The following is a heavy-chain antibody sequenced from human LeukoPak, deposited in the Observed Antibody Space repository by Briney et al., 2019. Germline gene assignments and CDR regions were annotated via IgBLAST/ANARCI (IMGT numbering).Heavy chain of an antibody. J-gene: IGHJ6*02. CDR1: GGSICSYY. Sequence: SETLSLTCTVSGGSICSYYWSWIRQPPGKGLEWIGYIYYSGSTNYNPSLKSRVTISVDTSKNQFSLKLSSVTAADTAVYYCARGIAVAGTEPYYYYYGMDVWGQGTTVTVSS. CDR2: IYYSGST. CDR3: ARGIAVAGTEPYYYYYGMDV. D-gene: IGHD6-19*01. V-gene: IGHV4-59*01.